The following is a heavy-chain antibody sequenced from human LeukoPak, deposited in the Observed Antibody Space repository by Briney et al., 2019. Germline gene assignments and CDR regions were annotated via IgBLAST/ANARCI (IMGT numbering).Heavy chain of an antibody. Sequence: SETLSLTCAVYGGSFSGYYWSWIRQPPGKGLEWIGEINHSGSTNYNPSLKSRVTISVDTSKNQFSLKLSSVTAADTAVYYCAIYYYDSSGYFFIGLYGMDVWGQGTTVTVSS. CDR1: GGSFSGYY. D-gene: IGHD3-22*01. J-gene: IGHJ6*02. CDR2: INHSGST. CDR3: AIYYYDSSGYFFIGLYGMDV. V-gene: IGHV4-34*01.